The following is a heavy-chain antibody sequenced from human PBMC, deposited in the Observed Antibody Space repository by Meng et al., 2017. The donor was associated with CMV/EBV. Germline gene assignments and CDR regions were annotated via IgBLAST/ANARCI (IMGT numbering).Heavy chain of an antibody. Sequence: VPLQESAPGLVEASETLVITCIASGVSSSSFYWVWIRQPPGKELEWIGYIYYSGSTNYNPSLKSRVTISVDTSKNQFSLKLSSVTAADTAVYYCASTIGGVFQHWGQGTLVTVSS. CDR3: ASTIGGVFQH. V-gene: IGHV4-59*01. D-gene: IGHD3-10*01. J-gene: IGHJ1*01. CDR1: GVSSSSFY. CDR2: IYYSGST.